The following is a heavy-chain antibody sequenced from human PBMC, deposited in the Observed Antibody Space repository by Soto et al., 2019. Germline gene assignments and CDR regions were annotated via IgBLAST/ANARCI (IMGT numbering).Heavy chain of an antibody. CDR3: AKDHLPAAAITMVRGVIVYDY. V-gene: IGHV3-23*01. CDR1: GFTFSSYA. J-gene: IGHJ4*02. D-gene: IGHD3-10*01. Sequence: GGSLRLSCAASGFTFSSYAMSWVRQAPGKRLEWVSAISGSGGSTYYADSVKGRFTISRDNSKNTLYLQMNSLRAEDTAVYYCAKDHLPAAAITMVRGVIVYDYWGQGTLVTVSS. CDR2: ISGSGGST.